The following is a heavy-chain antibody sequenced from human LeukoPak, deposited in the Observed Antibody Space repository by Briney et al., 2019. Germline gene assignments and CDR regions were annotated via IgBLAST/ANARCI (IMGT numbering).Heavy chain of an antibody. Sequence: GGSLRLSCAASGFTFDDYGMSWVRQAPGKGLEWVCGINWNGAGTGYADSVKGRFTISGDNAKNSVYLQMNSLRAEDTAVYYCARGSPYNWNYAPFDYWGQGTLVTVSS. CDR3: ARGSPYNWNYAPFDY. CDR2: INWNGAGT. V-gene: IGHV3-20*04. CDR1: GFTFDDYG. J-gene: IGHJ4*02. D-gene: IGHD1-7*01.